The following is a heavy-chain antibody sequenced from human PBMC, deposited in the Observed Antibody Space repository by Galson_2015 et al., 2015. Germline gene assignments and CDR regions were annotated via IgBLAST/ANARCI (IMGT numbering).Heavy chain of an antibody. J-gene: IGHJ2*01. Sequence: SLRLSCAASGFPFSDYYMGWVRQAPGKGLEWTSYIGNSGRTTYFADSVKGRFTISRDNAENSLYLQMNSLRAEDTAVYYCARAMYSSGWSWYSDLWGRGTLVTVSS. CDR3: ARAMYSSGWSWYSDL. V-gene: IGHV3-11*01. CDR1: GFPFSDYY. D-gene: IGHD6-19*01. CDR2: IGNSGRTT.